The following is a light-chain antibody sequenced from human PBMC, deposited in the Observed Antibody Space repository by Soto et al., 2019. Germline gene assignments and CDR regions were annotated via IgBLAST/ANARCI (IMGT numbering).Light chain of an antibody. Sequence: DIVMTQSPLSLPVIPGEPASISCRSSQTLLYSNGYNYLDWYVQKPGQSPQLLIYLGSNRASGVPDRFSGSGSGTDFTLKINRVEAEDVGVYYCMPALQVPHTFGQGTKLEIK. CDR3: MPALQVPHT. CDR2: LGS. CDR1: QTLLYSNGYNY. J-gene: IGKJ2*01. V-gene: IGKV2-28*01.